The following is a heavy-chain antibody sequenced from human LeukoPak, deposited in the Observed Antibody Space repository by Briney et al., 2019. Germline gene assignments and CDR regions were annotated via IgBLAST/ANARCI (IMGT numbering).Heavy chain of an antibody. V-gene: IGHV4-38-2*02. J-gene: IGHJ3*02. CDR1: GYSISSGYY. CDR3: ARDTLDSGYPWAFDI. CDR2: IYHSGST. D-gene: IGHD5-12*01. Sequence: PSETLSLTCAVSGYSISSGYYWGWIRQPPGKGLEWIGSIYHSGSTYNNPSLKSRVTISVDTSKNQFSLKLSSVTAADTAVYYCARDTLDSGYPWAFDIWGQGTMVTVSS.